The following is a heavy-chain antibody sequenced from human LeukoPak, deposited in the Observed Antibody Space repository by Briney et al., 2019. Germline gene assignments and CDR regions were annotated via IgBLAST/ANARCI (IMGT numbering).Heavy chain of an antibody. CDR2: IISSSTYI. J-gene: IGHJ4*02. D-gene: IGHD6-13*01. CDR3: ARDAGSSRWLGGFDY. Sequence: PGGSLRLSCAASGFTFSSYSMNWVRQAPGKGLEWVSSIISSSTYIYYADSVKGRFTISRDNAKNSLYLQMNSLRAEDTAVYYCARDAGSSRWLGGFDYLGQGNLVTVSS. CDR1: GFTFSSYS. V-gene: IGHV3-21*01.